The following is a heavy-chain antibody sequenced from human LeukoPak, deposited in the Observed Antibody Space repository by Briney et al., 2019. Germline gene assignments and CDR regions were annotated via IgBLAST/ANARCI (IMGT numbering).Heavy chain of an antibody. D-gene: IGHD3-10*01. J-gene: IGHJ4*02. V-gene: IGHV3-23*01. CDR3: AKRASGSGTSLYYFDY. Sequence: GGSLRLSCAASGFTFSSYAMSWVRQAPGKGLEWVSVISNSGGSTFYADSVKGRFTISRDNSKNTLYLQMNSLRAEDTAVYYCAKRASGSGTSLYYFDYCGQGTLGTVSS. CDR1: GFTFSSYA. CDR2: ISNSGGST.